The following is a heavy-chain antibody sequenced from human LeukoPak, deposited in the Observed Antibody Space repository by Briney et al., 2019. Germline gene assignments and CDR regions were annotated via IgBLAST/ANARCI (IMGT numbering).Heavy chain of an antibody. CDR2: IYYSGST. J-gene: IGHJ4*02. D-gene: IGHD6-19*01. CDR3: ARHDSIAVAGKGGFDY. Sequence: SETLSLTCTVSGGSISSSSYYWGWIRQPPGKGLEWIGSIYYSGSTYYNPSLKSRVTISVDTSKNQFPLKLSSVTAADTAVYYCARHDSIAVAGKGGFDYWGQGTLVTVSS. V-gene: IGHV4-39*01. CDR1: GGSISSSSYY.